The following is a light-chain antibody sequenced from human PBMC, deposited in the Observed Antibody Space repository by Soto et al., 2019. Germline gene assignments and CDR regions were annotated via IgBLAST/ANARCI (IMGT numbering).Light chain of an antibody. CDR2: DAS. V-gene: IGKV3-11*01. CDR1: QRVSSY. J-gene: IGKJ5*01. Sequence: PGARATLSCRASQRVSSYLAWYQQKPGQAPRLLIYDASNRATGIPARFSGSGSGTDFTLTISSLEPEDFAVYYCQQRSNWPPITFGQGTRLEIK. CDR3: QQRSNWPPIT.